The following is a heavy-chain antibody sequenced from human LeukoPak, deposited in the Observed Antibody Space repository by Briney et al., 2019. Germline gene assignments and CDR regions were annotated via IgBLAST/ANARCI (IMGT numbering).Heavy chain of an antibody. V-gene: IGHV3-74*01. CDR2: INSDGSST. D-gene: IGHD3-10*01. Sequence: GGSLRLSCAASGFTFSSYWMHWVRQAPGKGLVWVSRINSDGSSTSYADSVKGRFTISRDNAKNTLYLQRNSLRAEDTAVYYCARGFQAGGFDYWGQGTLVTVSS. J-gene: IGHJ4*02. CDR3: ARGFQAGGFDY. CDR1: GFTFSSYW.